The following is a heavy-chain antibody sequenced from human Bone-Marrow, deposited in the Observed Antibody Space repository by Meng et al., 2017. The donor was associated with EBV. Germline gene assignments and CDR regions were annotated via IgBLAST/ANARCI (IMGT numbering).Heavy chain of an antibody. CDR3: VRGYGGSYLGGDH. V-gene: IGHV3-74*02. J-gene: IGHJ5*02. D-gene: IGHD1-26*01. CDR1: GFSFGGYG. Sequence: VQLVGSGGGGVQPGGVLGLSCVASGFSFGGYGLHWVRQAPGKGLVWVSRINSDGSSTSYADSVKGRFSISRDNAKNTLYLQMNSLTVDDTAIYYCVRGYGGSYLGGDHWGQGTLVTVSS. CDR2: INSDGSST.